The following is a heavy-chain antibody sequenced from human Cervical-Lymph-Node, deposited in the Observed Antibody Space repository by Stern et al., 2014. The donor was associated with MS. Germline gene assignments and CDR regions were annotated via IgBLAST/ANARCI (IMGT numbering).Heavy chain of an antibody. J-gene: IGHJ6*02. V-gene: IGHV1-58*02. CDR3: AAEGEYIRSGIYHYTGMDV. CDR1: GFTFLSSA. Sequence: VQLVQSGPEVKRPGTSLRVSCKASGFTFLSSAMQWVRQACGQRLEWIGFIFVDSADTSYAQKFHDRVTISRDMSTSTVNMELSSLRSEDTAVYYCAAEGEYIRSGIYHYTGMDVWGQGTTVTVSS. D-gene: IGHD3-10*01. CDR2: IFVDSADT.